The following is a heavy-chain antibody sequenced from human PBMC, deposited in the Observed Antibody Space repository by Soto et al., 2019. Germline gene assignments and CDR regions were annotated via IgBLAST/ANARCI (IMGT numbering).Heavy chain of an antibody. CDR1: SGSITSSLW. CDR3: ASNRYGGYDFDS. CDR2: VAQSGYI. J-gene: IGHJ4*02. Sequence: QVQLQESGPGLVKPSGTLSLTCTVSSGSITSSLWWSWVRQSPGKGLEWIGEVAQSGYIHSLPSLTSRLTISLDKATNRFSLRMTSVTAADTAVYYCASNRYGGYDFDSWGQGSLVTVSS. V-gene: IGHV4-4*02. D-gene: IGHD5-12*01.